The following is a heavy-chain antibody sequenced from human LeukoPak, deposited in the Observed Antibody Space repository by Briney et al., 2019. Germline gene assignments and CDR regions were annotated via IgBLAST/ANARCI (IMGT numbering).Heavy chain of an antibody. Sequence: GGSLRLSCAASGFTFSSYLMSWVRQAPGKGLEWVANIKQDGSEKYYVDSVKGRFTISGDNAKNSLYLQMNSLRAEDTAVYYCARRNSGWYNWFDPWGQGSLVTVSS. V-gene: IGHV3-7*03. CDR3: ARRNSGWYNWFDP. D-gene: IGHD6-19*01. CDR2: IKQDGSEK. CDR1: GFTFSSYL. J-gene: IGHJ5*02.